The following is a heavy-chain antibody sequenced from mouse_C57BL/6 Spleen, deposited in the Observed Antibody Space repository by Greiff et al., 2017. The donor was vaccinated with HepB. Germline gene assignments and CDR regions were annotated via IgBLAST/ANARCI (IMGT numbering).Heavy chain of an antibody. V-gene: IGHV3-1*01. D-gene: IGHD2-4*01. CDR1: GYSITSGYD. J-gene: IGHJ4*01. CDR2: ISYSGST. CDR3: ARAPIYYDYDYYAMDY. Sequence: EVKLVESGPGMVKPSQSLSLTCTVTGYSITSGYDWHWIRHFPGNKLEWMGYISYSGSTNYNPSLKSRISITHDTSKNHFFLKLNSVTTEDTATYYCARAPIYYDYDYYAMDYWGQGTSVTVSS.